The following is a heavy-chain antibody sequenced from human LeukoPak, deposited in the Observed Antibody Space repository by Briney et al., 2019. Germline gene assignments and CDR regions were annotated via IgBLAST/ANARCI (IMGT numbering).Heavy chain of an antibody. J-gene: IGHJ4*02. CDR2: INPSGDST. V-gene: IGHV1-46*01. Sequence: ASVKVSCKASGYTFTSYGISWVRQAPGQGLEWMGIINPSGDSTSYAQKFQGRVTMTRDTSTSTVYMELSSLRSEDTAVYYCARELGSGWYVGLNYWGQGTLVTVSS. D-gene: IGHD6-19*01. CDR1: GYTFTSYG. CDR3: ARELGSGWYVGLNY.